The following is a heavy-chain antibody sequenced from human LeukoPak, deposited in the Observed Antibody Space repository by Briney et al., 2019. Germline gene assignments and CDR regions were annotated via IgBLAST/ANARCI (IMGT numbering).Heavy chain of an antibody. Sequence: ASVKVSCKVSGYTLSDLAMQWVRQAPGKGLEWMGGLDPEDGEAIYAQPLQGRVTMTEDTSSDTAYTVLSSLRSEDTAVYYCATRNFGDYGAFDIWGQGTMVTVSS. V-gene: IGHV1-24*01. CDR2: LDPEDGEA. CDR1: GYTLSDLA. D-gene: IGHD4-17*01. CDR3: ATRNFGDYGAFDI. J-gene: IGHJ3*02.